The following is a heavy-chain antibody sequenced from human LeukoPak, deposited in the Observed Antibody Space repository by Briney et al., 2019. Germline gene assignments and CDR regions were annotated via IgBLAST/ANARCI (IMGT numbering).Heavy chain of an antibody. V-gene: IGHV3-74*01. J-gene: IGHJ4*02. CDR2: IKSDESST. CDR3: ARDAAAYCSGGSCYPRY. D-gene: IGHD2-15*01. CDR1: GFTFSSYW. Sequence: PGGSLRLSCAASGFTFSSYWMHWVRQAPGKGLVWVSRIKSDESSTTYADSVKGRFTTSRDNAKNTLYPQMNSLRAEDTAVYYCARDAAAYCSGGSCYPRYWGQGTLVTVSS.